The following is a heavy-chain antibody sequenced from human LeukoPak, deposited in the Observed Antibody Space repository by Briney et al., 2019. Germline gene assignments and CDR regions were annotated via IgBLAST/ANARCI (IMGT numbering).Heavy chain of an antibody. D-gene: IGHD5-18*01. V-gene: IGHV1-18*01. CDR1: GYTFTSYV. CDR3: ARQVDTSMALPDY. J-gene: IGHJ4*02. CDR2: ISAYNGNT. Sequence: ASVKVSCKPSGYTFTSYVISWGAQAPGQRVKCWGWISAYNGNTNSAQKVQGRVTLTTDTSTSTTYMDLRSLRSDDTAVYYCARQVDTSMALPDYWGQGTLVTVSS.